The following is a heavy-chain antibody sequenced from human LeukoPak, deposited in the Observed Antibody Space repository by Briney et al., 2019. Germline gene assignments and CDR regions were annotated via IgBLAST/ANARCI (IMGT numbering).Heavy chain of an antibody. CDR2: INTRSSTM. Sequence: SGGSLRLSCAASDFTFNTYDMNRVRQAPGKGLEWVSFINTRSSTMYYADSVKGRFTISRDNAKNSLYLQMNSLSDEDTAVYYCARGGSGWAFDYWGQGTLVTVSS. J-gene: IGHJ4*02. CDR3: ARGGSGWAFDY. V-gene: IGHV3-48*02. CDR1: DFTFNTYD. D-gene: IGHD6-19*01.